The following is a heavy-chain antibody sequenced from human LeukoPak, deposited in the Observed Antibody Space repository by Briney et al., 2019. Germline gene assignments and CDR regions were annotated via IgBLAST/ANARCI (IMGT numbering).Heavy chain of an antibody. J-gene: IGHJ3*01. V-gene: IGHV3-33*01. CDR1: VLTHRGRG. CDR3: AIDFGDGSGYHDAFDV. Sequence: PGRTLGFSCAASVLTHRGRGTHRVRDAPAKGRDWGEDIWYGGSNTYYADSMKGRFNICRDKIKNTLYPQMNYLRAEGTAVYYCAIDFGDGSGYHDAFDVWGQGTMVTVSS. CDR2: IWYGGSNT. D-gene: IGHD3-22*01.